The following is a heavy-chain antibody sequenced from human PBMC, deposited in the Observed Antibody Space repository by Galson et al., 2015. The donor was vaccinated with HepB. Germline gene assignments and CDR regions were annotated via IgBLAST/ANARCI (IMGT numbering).Heavy chain of an antibody. CDR2: ISGSGGST. CDR1: GFTFSSYA. CDR3: AKDQGGDIVVVVAAANDY. D-gene: IGHD2-15*01. J-gene: IGHJ4*02. Sequence: SLRLSCAASGFTFSSYAMSWVRQAPGKGLEWVSAISGSGGSTYYADSVKGRFNISRDNSKNMLYLQMNSLRAEDTAVYYCAKDQGGDIVVVVAAANDYWGQGTLVTVSS. V-gene: IGHV3-23*01.